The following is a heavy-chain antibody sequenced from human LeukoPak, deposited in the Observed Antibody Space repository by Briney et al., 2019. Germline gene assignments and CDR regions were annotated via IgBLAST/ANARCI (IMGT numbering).Heavy chain of an antibody. CDR3: ARGIYDILTGYYEQSDFDY. J-gene: IGHJ4*02. V-gene: IGHV1-8*01. CDR2: MNPNSGNT. Sequence: ASVKVPCKASGYTFTSYDINWVRQATGQGLEWMGWMNPNSGNTGYAQKFQGRVTMTRNTSISTAYMELSSLRSEDTAVYYCARGIYDILTGYYEQSDFDYWGQGTLVTVSS. D-gene: IGHD3-9*01. CDR1: GYTFTSYD.